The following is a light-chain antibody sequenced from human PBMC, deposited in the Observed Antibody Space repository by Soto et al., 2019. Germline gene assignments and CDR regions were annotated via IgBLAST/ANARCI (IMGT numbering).Light chain of an antibody. Sequence: EVVMTQSPGMLSVSPGERATLSCRASQSVSSNLAWYQQRPGQAPRLLIHGASTRATGVPARFSGSGSGTEFTLTISGLQSEDFAVYYCQQRSDWPSFGQGTRLEIK. V-gene: IGKV3-15*01. CDR1: QSVSSN. CDR3: QQRSDWPS. J-gene: IGKJ5*01. CDR2: GAS.